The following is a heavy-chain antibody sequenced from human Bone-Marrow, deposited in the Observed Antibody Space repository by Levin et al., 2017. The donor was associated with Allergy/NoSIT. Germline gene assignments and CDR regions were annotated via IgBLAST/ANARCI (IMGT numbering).Heavy chain of an antibody. Sequence: GGSLRLSCAASGFIFRNYARNWVRQAPGKGLEWVSQISGSDGNTHYADSVKGRFTFSRDNSKNTLYLQMNSLRAEDTAVYYCAGYDTSAYHSPFDYWGQGTLVTVSS. CDR3: AGYDTSAYHSPFDY. CDR1: GFIFRNYA. D-gene: IGHD3-22*01. V-gene: IGHV3-23*01. CDR2: ISGSDGNT. J-gene: IGHJ4*02.